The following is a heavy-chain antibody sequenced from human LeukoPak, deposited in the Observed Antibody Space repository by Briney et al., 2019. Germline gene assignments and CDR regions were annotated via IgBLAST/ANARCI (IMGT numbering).Heavy chain of an antibody. D-gene: IGHD3-10*01. CDR2: MNPNSGNT. Sequence: GASVKVSCKASGYTFTSYDINWVRQATGQGLEWMGWMNPNSGNTGYAQKFQGRVTMTRNTSISTAYMELRSLRSDDTAVYYCARAGKRSSYYYYYYMDVWGKGTTVTVSS. V-gene: IGHV1-8*01. CDR1: GYTFTSYD. J-gene: IGHJ6*03. CDR3: ARAGKRSSYYYYYYMDV.